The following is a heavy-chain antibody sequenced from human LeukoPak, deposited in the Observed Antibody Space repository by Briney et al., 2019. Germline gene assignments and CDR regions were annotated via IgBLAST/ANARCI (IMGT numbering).Heavy chain of an antibody. V-gene: IGHV4-59*01. D-gene: IGHD6-13*01. CDR2: IYYTGST. J-gene: IGHJ4*02. Sequence: SETLSLTCTVSGGSISSYRWTWIRQPPGKGLEWIGYIYYTGSTNYNSSLESRVTISVDTSKNQFSLKLSSVTAADTAVYYCAREGAAAGKVYFDYWGQGTLVTVSS. CDR3: AREGAAAGKVYFDY. CDR1: GGSISSYR.